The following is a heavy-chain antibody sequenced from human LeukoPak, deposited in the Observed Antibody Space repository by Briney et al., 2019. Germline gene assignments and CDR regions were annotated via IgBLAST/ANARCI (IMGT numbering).Heavy chain of an antibody. CDR3: ARRRGEYDAFDI. CDR2: VYHGGGT. CDR1: GSSISSSSYY. Sequence: SETLSLTCTVSGSSISSSSYYWGWIRQPPGKGLEWIVSVYHGGGTYSNPSLKSRVTISVDTSKNQFSLKLSSVTAADTAVYYCARRRGEYDAFDIWGQGTMVTVSS. J-gene: IGHJ3*02. D-gene: IGHD2/OR15-2a*01. V-gene: IGHV4-39*01.